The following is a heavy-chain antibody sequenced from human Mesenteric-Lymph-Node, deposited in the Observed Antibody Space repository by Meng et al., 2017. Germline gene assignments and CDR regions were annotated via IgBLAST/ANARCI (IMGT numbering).Heavy chain of an antibody. V-gene: IGHV3-23*01. Sequence: GESLKISCAASGFTFSSYAVSWVRQAPGKGLEWVSAISGSGGSTYYADSVKGRFTISRDNSKNTLYLQMNSRRAEDTAVYYCAKDSGLLEWLLVARDYYYGMDVWGQGNMVTVSS. CDR1: GFTFSSYA. J-gene: IGHJ6*02. CDR3: AKDSGLLEWLLVARDYYYGMDV. CDR2: ISGSGGST. D-gene: IGHD3-3*01.